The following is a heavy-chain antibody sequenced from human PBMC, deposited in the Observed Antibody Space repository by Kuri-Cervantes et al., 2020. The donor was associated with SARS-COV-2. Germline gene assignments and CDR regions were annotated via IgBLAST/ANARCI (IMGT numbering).Heavy chain of an antibody. CDR3: SRTYDSSGSLYYYYYMDV. D-gene: IGHD3-22*01. CDR2: ISSSSSTI. CDR1: GFTFSSYS. J-gene: IGHJ6*03. V-gene: IGHV3-48*01. Sequence: GESLKISCAASGFTFSSYSMNWVRQAPGKGLEWVSYISSSSSTIYYADSVKGRFTISRDNAKNSLYLQMNSLRVEDTAVYYCSRTYDSSGSLYYYYYMDVWGKGTTVTVSS.